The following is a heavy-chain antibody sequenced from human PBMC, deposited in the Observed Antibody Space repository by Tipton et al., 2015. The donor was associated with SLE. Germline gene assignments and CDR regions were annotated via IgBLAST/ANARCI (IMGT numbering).Heavy chain of an antibody. Sequence: SLRLSCAASGFSISSYVMHWVRQAPGKGLEWVSALSGRTGDPYFADSVKGRFSISGDNSKNTVYLQMSSLRAEDTALYYCAKGQEVVPWRFDPWGQGTLVTVSS. CDR3: AKGQEVVPWRFDP. D-gene: IGHD2-21*01. V-gene: IGHV3-23*01. J-gene: IGHJ5*02. CDR2: LSGRTGDP. CDR1: GFSISSYV.